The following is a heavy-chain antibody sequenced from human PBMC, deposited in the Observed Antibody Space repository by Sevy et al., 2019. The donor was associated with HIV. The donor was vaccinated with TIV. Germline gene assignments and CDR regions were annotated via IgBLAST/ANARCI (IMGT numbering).Heavy chain of an antibody. J-gene: IGHJ3*02. Sequence: GGSLRLSCAASGFTFSSSAMTWVRQAPGKGLEWVSAITSNGGSTFYADSVKGRFTISRDISQNTLFLQMNSLRAEDTAVYYCAKDLRAFDIWGQGTMVTVSS. CDR3: AKDLRAFDI. CDR1: GFTFSSSA. V-gene: IGHV3-23*01. CDR2: ITSNGGST.